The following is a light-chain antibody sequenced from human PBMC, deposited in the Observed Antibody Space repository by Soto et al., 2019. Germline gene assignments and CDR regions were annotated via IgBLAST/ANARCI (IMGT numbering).Light chain of an antibody. CDR1: NNDVGGYNF. CDR3: SSYAGSNV. V-gene: IGLV2-8*01. CDR2: EVS. Sequence: QSALTQPASVSGSPGQSITISCTGTNNDVGGYNFVSWYQQHPGKAPKLMIYEVSKRPSGVPDRFSGSKSGNTASLTVSGLQAEDEADYYCSSYAGSNVFGTGTKVTVL. J-gene: IGLJ1*01.